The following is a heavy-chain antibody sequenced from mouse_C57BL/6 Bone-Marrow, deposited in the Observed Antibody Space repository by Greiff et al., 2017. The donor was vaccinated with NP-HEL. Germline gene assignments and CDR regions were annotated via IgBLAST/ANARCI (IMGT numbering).Heavy chain of an antibody. CDR1: GYTFTSYG. J-gene: IGHJ2*01. V-gene: IGHV1-81*01. CDR3: ARRGLILRY. CDR2: IYPRSGNT. D-gene: IGHD1-1*01. Sequence: VKLQESGAELARPGASVKLSCKASGYTFTSYGISWVKQRTGQGLEWIGEIYPRSGNTYYNEKFKGKATLTADKSSSTAYMELLRLTSEDAAVYFCARRGLILRYWGQGTTLTVSS.